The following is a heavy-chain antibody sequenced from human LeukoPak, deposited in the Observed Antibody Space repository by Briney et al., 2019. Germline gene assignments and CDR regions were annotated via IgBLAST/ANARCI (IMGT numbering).Heavy chain of an antibody. CDR2: ISSSSSYI. CDR1: GFTFSSYS. Sequence: KTWGSLRLSCAASGFTFSSYSMNWVRQAPGKGLEWVSSISSSSSYIYYADSVKGRFTISRDNAKNSLYLQMNSLRAEDTAVYYCARVNFFYYYDSSGYPTFYFDYWGQGTLVTVSS. J-gene: IGHJ4*02. D-gene: IGHD3-22*01. V-gene: IGHV3-21*01. CDR3: ARVNFFYYYDSSGYPTFYFDY.